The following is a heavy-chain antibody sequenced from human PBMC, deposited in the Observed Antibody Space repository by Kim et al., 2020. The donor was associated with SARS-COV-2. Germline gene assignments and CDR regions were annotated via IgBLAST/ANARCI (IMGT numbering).Heavy chain of an antibody. CDR3: AKDRTGSGWVFDY. D-gene: IGHD6-19*01. CDR2: IGGGGTYT. J-gene: IGHJ4*02. V-gene: IGHV3-23*01. CDR1: GFTFSNYG. Sequence: GGSLRLSCAASGFTFSNYGMSWVRQAPGKGLEWVSVIGGGGTYTNYADSVKGRFIISRDNSKNTLYLQMNSLRVEDTAVYYCAKDRTGSGWVFDYWGQGTLVTVSS.